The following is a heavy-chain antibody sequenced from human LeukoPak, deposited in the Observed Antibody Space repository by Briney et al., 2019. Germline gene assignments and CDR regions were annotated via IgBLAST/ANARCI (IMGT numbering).Heavy chain of an antibody. J-gene: IGHJ6*02. Sequence: PGGSLRLSCVASGFIFSDYYMSWIRQAPGKGLEWVSYISSSGYTIYYADSVKGRFTISRDNAKNSLYLQMNSLRAEDTAVYYCARVHSSSWYGMDVWGQGTTVTVSS. V-gene: IGHV3-11*01. D-gene: IGHD6-13*01. CDR1: GFIFSDYY. CDR3: ARVHSSSWYGMDV. CDR2: ISSSGYTI.